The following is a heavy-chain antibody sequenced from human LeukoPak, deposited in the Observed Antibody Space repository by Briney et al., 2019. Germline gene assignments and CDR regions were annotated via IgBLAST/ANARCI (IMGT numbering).Heavy chain of an antibody. Sequence: PSETLSLTCTVSGGSISSSSYYWGWIRQPPGKGLEWIGSIYYSGSTYYNPSLKSRVTISVDTSKNQFSLKLSSVTAADTAVYYCARTTPHYYGSGSYYDYWAREPWSPSPQ. J-gene: IGHJ4*02. D-gene: IGHD3-10*01. CDR3: ARTTPHYYGSGSYYDY. CDR1: GGSISSSSYY. CDR2: IYYSGST. V-gene: IGHV4-39*07.